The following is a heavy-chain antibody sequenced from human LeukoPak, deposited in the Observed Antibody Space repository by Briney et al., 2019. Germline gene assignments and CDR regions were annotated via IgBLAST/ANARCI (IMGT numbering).Heavy chain of an antibody. D-gene: IGHD1/OR15-1a*01. CDR3: ARDFLDPLTGTNYFDY. V-gene: IGHV3-30*15. Sequence: GGPLRLSCAASGFTFSSYAMLGVRQAPGKGLEWVAVISYDGSNKYYADSVKGRFTISRDNSKNTLYLQMSSLRAEDTAAYYCARDFLDPLTGTNYFDYWGQGTLVTVSS. CDR2: ISYDGSNK. J-gene: IGHJ4*02. CDR1: GFTFSSYA.